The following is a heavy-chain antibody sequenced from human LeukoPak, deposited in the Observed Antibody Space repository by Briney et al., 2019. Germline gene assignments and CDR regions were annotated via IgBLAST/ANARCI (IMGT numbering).Heavy chain of an antibody. CDR3: ARGTGYLDEYFDY. V-gene: IGHV3-53*01. Sequence: GGSQRLSCAASGFTVSGNYMSWVRQAPGKGLEWVSLIYSGGTTYYADSVKGRFTISRDNSKNMLYLQMNSLRAEDTAVYYCARGTGYLDEYFDYWGHGTLVTVSS. CDR1: GFTVSGNY. J-gene: IGHJ4*01. D-gene: IGHD3/OR15-3a*01. CDR2: IYSGGTT.